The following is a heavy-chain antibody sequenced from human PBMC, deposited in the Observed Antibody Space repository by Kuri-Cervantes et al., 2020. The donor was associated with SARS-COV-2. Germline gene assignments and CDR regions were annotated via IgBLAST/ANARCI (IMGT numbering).Heavy chain of an antibody. D-gene: IGHD3-16*01. CDR2: IDPSDSET. CDR3: ATRYGHSFAYGY. J-gene: IGHJ4*02. Sequence: KVSCKGSGYIFTSYWISWVRQMPGKGLEWMGRIDPSDSETNYSPSFEGHVTMSVDESINTAYLQWSSLKASDTAMYYCATRYGHSFAYGYWGQGSLVTVSS. CDR1: GYIFTSYW. V-gene: IGHV5-10-1*01.